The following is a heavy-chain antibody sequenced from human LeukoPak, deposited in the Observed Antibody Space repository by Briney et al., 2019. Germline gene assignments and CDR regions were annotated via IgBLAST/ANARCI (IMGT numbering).Heavy chain of an antibody. CDR2: FSAYNGKT. J-gene: IGHJ4*02. CDR1: GYTFTSYG. Sequence: ASVKVSCKASGYTFTSYGITWVRPAPGQGLEWMAWFSAYNGKTNYAQRFQGRVTMTTDTSTSTAYMELRSLRSDDTAVYYCARDGPDYGDYINFDYWGQGTLVTVSS. CDR3: ARDGPDYGDYINFDY. D-gene: IGHD4-17*01. V-gene: IGHV1-18*01.